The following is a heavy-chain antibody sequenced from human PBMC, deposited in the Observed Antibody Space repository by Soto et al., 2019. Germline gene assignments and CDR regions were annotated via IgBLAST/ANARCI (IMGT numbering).Heavy chain of an antibody. CDR1: GFTFSSYS. CDR2: ISSSSSYI. D-gene: IGHD3-22*01. Sequence: GGSLRLSCAASGFTFSSYSMDWVRQAPGKXLEWVSSISSSSSYIYYADSVKGRFTISRDNAKNSLYLQMNSLRAEDTAVYYCARATDGDYYDSSGYYFDYWGQGTLVTVSS. CDR3: ARATDGDYYDSSGYYFDY. V-gene: IGHV3-21*01. J-gene: IGHJ4*02.